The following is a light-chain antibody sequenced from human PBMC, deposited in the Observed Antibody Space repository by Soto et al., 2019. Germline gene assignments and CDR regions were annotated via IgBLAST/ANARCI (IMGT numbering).Light chain of an antibody. CDR1: QGIGSY. V-gene: IGKV1-9*01. Sequence: DIQLTQSPSFLSASLGDRVTITCRASQGIGSYLAWYQQKPGKAPRLLIYAASTLQSGVPSRFSGSGSDTECTLTISSLQPEYFATYYCQQLNNYPLTFGGGTKVEIK. J-gene: IGKJ4*01. CDR2: AAS. CDR3: QQLNNYPLT.